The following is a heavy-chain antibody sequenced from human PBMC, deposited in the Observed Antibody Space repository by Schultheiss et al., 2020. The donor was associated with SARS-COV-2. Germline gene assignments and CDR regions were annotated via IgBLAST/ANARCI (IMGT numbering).Heavy chain of an antibody. CDR2: ISYDGSNK. Sequence: SLKISCAASGFTFSSYGMHWVRQAPGKGLEWVAVISYDGSNKYYADSVKGRFTISRDNAKNSPYLQMNSLRAEDTAVYYCARDGDYGDWFDPWGQGTLVTVSS. V-gene: IGHV3-30*03. J-gene: IGHJ5*02. CDR3: ARDGDYGDWFDP. CDR1: GFTFSSYG. D-gene: IGHD4-17*01.